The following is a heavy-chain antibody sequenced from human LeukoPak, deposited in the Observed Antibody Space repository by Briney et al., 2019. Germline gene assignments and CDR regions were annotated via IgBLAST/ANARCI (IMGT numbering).Heavy chain of an antibody. CDR2: INPNSGGT. Sequence: ASVKVSCKASGYTFTGYYMHWVRQAPGQGLEWMGRINPNSGGTNYAQKFQGRVTMTRDTSISTAYMKLSRLRSDDTAVYYCARVDTIYQFDYWGQGTLVTVSS. J-gene: IGHJ4*02. CDR1: GYTFTGYY. V-gene: IGHV1-2*06. D-gene: IGHD3-3*01. CDR3: ARVDTIYQFDY.